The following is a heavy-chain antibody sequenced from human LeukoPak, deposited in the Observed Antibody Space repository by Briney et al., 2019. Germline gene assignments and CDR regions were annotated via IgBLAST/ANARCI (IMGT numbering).Heavy chain of an antibody. CDR3: ATANSISNAHADW. CDR2: IRGGGEK. J-gene: IGHJ4*02. V-gene: IGHV3-23*01. D-gene: IGHD3-9*01. Sequence: GGSLRLSCAASGFSFSTYAISWVRQAPSGGLEGVSSIRGGGEKFYADFVRGRFTLSRDDSTNTVYLQLDNQRVEDTAGCHCATANSISNAHADWWGQGTLVTVSS. CDR1: GFSFSTYA.